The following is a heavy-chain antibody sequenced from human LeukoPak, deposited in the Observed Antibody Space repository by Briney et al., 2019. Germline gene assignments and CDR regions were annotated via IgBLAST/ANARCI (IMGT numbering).Heavy chain of an antibody. CDR1: GFTVSSNY. Sequence: GGSLRLSCAASGFTVSSNYMSWVRQAPGKGLEWVSVIYSGGSTYYADSVKGRFTISRDNSKNTLYLQMNSLRAEDTAVYYCAKEYYDILTGYLVVFDYWGQGTLVTVSS. J-gene: IGHJ4*02. CDR3: AKEYYDILTGYLVVFDY. CDR2: IYSGGST. D-gene: IGHD3-9*01. V-gene: IGHV3-53*01.